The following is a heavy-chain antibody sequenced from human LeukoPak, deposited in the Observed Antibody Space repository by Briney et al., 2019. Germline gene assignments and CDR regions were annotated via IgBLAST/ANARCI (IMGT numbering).Heavy chain of an antibody. V-gene: IGHV4-4*02. CDR1: GGSISSSNW. CDR2: IYHSGST. D-gene: IGHD6-6*01. Sequence: SETLSLTCAVSGGSISSSNWWSWVRQPPGKGLEWIGEIYHSGSTNYNPSLKSRVTISVDKSKNQFSLKLSSVTAADTAVYYCASRTGQLVSLFDYWGQGTLVTVSS. J-gene: IGHJ4*02. CDR3: ASRTGQLVSLFDY.